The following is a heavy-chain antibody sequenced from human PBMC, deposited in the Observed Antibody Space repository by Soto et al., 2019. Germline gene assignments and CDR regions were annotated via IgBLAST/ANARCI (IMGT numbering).Heavy chain of an antibody. CDR1: GYTFTSYG. Sequence: ASLRGSCKASGYTFTSYGVSWVLQAPGQGLEWMGWISAYNGNTNYAQKLQGRVTMTTDTSTSTAYMELRSLRSDDTAVYYCASGVAWSGYYSTYYYGMDVWGQGTTVTVSS. CDR2: ISAYNGNT. D-gene: IGHD3-3*01. V-gene: IGHV1-18*04. J-gene: IGHJ6*02. CDR3: ASGVAWSGYYSTYYYGMDV.